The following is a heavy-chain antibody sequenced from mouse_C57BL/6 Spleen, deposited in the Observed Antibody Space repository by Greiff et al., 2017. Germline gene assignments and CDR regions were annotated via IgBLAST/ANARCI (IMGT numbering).Heavy chain of an antibody. CDR3: ASLYSNDAMDY. CDR2: INPSTGGT. Sequence: EVKLMESGPELVKPGASVKISCKASGYSFTGYYMNWVKQSPEKSLEWIGEINPSTGGTSYNQKFKAKATLTVDKSSSTAYMQLKSLTSEDSAVYYCASLYSNDAMDYWGQGTSVTVSS. D-gene: IGHD2-5*01. J-gene: IGHJ4*01. V-gene: IGHV1-42*01. CDR1: GYSFTGYY.